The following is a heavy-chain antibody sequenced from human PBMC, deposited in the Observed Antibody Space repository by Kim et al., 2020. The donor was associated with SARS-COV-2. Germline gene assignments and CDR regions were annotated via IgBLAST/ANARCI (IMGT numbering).Heavy chain of an antibody. D-gene: IGHD4-17*01. V-gene: IGHV5-51*01. J-gene: IGHJ5*02. CDR2: T. CDR3: ARRPGDYVFDP. Sequence: TRYSPSVQGQVTISADKSISTAYLQWSSLKASDTAMYYCARRPGDYVFDPWGQGTLVTVSS.